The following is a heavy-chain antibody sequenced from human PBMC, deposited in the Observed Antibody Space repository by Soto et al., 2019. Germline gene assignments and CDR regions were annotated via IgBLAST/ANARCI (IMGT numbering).Heavy chain of an antibody. CDR1: GGSISTYY. CDR2: VYSSGST. Sequence: PSETLSLTCTVSGGSISTYYWSWIRQPPGKGLEWIGYVYSSGSTNYNPSLRSRVTISVDTSKNQFSLKLRSVTAADTAGYYCARGGRYYCSWGQGTLVTVSS. D-gene: IGHD3-10*01. CDR3: ARGGRYYCS. V-gene: IGHV4-59*01. J-gene: IGHJ4*02.